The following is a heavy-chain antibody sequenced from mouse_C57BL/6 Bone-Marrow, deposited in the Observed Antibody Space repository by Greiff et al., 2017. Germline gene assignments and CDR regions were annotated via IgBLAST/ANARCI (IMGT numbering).Heavy chain of an antibody. J-gene: IGHJ2*01. CDR1: GYTFTSYW. Sequence: QVQLQQSGAELVKPGASVKLSCKASGYTFTSYWMHWVKQRPGQGLEWIGMIHPNSGSTNYNEKFKSKATLTVDKSSSTAYMQLSSLTSEDSAVYNYSRVPSNFFDYWGQGTTLTGSS. CDR3: SRVPSNFFDY. V-gene: IGHV1-64*01. CDR2: IHPNSGST.